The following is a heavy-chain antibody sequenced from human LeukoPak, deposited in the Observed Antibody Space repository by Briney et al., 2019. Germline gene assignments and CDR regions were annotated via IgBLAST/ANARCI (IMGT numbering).Heavy chain of an antibody. D-gene: IGHD2-15*01. V-gene: IGHV3-30*18. CDR1: GFTFSSYG. J-gene: IGHJ6*02. CDR2: LSYEGSNK. CDR3: AKVLGRVVAATHGYYYYGMDV. Sequence: GGSLRLSCAAPGFTFSSYGMHWVGQAPAKGLGWVAVLSYEGSNKYYADSVKGRFTISRDNSKNTLYLQMNSLRAEDTAVYYCAKVLGRVVAATHGYYYYGMDVWGQGTTVTVSS.